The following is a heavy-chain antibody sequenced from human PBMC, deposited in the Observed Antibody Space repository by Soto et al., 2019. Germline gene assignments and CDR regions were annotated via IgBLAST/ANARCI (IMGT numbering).Heavy chain of an antibody. V-gene: IGHV1-69-2*01. Sequence: ASVKVSCKVSGYTFTDYYIHWVQQAPGKGLEWMGLVDADDGETIYAEKFQGRVTITADTSTDTAYMELSSLRSEDTAVYYCATVWALTDAFDIGGQGTIVTVAS. CDR2: VDADDGET. CDR1: GYTFTDYY. J-gene: IGHJ3*02. D-gene: IGHD7-27*01. CDR3: ATVWALTDAFDI.